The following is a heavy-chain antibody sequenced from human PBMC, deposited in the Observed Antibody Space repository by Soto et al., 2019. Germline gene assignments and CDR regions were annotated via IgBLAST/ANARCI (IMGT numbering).Heavy chain of an antibody. D-gene: IGHD2-21*02. J-gene: IGHJ5*02. CDR1: NDSISNYY. CDR3: ARGGVMVTANRLAP. CDR2: ISYPGTT. Sequence: SETLSLTCTVSNDSISNYYWNWIRQSPGKGLEWIGYISYPGTTNYNPSLKSRVAISLDTSKKQFSLTLSSVTAADTAVYFCARGGVMVTANRLAPWGQGTLVTAPQ. V-gene: IGHV4-59*08.